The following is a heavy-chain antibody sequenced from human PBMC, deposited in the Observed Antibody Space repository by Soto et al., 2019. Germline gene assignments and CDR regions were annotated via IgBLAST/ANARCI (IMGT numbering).Heavy chain of an antibody. V-gene: IGHV1-69*01. D-gene: IGHD2-2*01. CDR2: IIPISGTA. CDR3: ARSHGSSTSLEIYYYYYYGMDV. J-gene: IGHJ6*02. CDR1: GGTFSSYA. Sequence: QVQLVQSGAEVKKPGSSVKVSCKASGGTFSSYAISWVRQAPGQGLEWMGGIIPISGTANYAKKFQGRVTITACEPTSTAYMELSSLRSEDTAVYYCARSHGSSTSLEIYYYYYYGMDVWGQGTTVTVSS.